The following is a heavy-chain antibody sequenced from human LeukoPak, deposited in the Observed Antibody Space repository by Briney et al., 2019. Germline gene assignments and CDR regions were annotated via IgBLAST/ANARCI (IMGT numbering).Heavy chain of an antibody. CDR1: GGSISSGSYS. CDR2: IYTSGST. CDR3: ARASPLRYFDWSRPAHYYYYYYMDV. J-gene: IGHJ6*03. D-gene: IGHD3-9*01. Sequence: PSETLSLTCTVSGGSISSGSYSWRWIRQPAGKGLEWIGRIYTSGSTNYNPSLKSRVTISVDTSKNQFSLKLSSVTAADTAVYYCARASPLRYFDWSRPAHYYYYYYMDVWGKGTTVTISS. V-gene: IGHV4-61*02.